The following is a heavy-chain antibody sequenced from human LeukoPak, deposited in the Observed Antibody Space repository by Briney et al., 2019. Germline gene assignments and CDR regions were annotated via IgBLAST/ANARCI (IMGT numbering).Heavy chain of an antibody. Sequence: SETLSLTCTVSGGSIGSYYWSWIRQPAGKGLEWIGRIYTSGSTNYNPSLKSRVTMSVDTSKNQFSLKLSSVTAADTAVYYCARGEMYGDYYFDYWGQGTLVTVSS. CDR1: GGSIGSYY. CDR2: IYTSGST. D-gene: IGHD4-17*01. V-gene: IGHV4-4*07. J-gene: IGHJ4*02. CDR3: ARGEMYGDYYFDY.